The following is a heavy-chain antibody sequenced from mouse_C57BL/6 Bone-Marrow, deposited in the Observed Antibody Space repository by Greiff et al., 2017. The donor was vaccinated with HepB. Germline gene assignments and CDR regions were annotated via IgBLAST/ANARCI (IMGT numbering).Heavy chain of an antibody. J-gene: IGHJ2*01. V-gene: IGHV1-59*01. CDR2: IDPSDSYT. CDR1: GYTFTSYW. CDR3: ARCLLWLRREAYYFDY. Sequence: QVQLQQPGAELVRPGTSVKLSCKASGYTFTSYWMHWVKQRPGQGLEWIGVIDPSDSYTNYNQKFKGKATLTVDTSSSTAYMQLSSLTSEDSAVYYCARCLLWLRREAYYFDYWGQGTTLTVSS. D-gene: IGHD2-9*01.